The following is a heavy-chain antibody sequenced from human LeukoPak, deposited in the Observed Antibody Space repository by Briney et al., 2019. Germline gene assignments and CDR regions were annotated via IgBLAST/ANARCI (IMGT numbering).Heavy chain of an antibody. CDR3: AKEKLPSGYSFLTDY. Sequence: GGSLTLSCAASGFTFNSYGMHWVRQAPGKGLEWVAVISYDGPNKYYADSVKGRFTISRDDSKSTLYLQMNSLRPEDTAVYYCAKEKLPSGYSFLTDYWGQGTLVTDSS. CDR2: ISYDGPNK. CDR1: GFTFNSYG. D-gene: IGHD5-18*01. J-gene: IGHJ4*02. V-gene: IGHV3-30*18.